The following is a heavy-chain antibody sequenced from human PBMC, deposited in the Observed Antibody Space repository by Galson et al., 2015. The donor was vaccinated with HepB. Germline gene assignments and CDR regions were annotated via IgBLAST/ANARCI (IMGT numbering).Heavy chain of an antibody. CDR1: GFTFSSYG. J-gene: IGHJ4*02. Sequence: SLRLSCAASGFTFSSYGMHWVRQAPGKGLEWVAVISYDGSNKYYADSVKGRFTISRDNSKNTLYLQMNSLRAEDTAVYYCAKDGGIQLWLHYWGQGTLVTVSS. D-gene: IGHD5-18*01. CDR3: AKDGGIQLWLHY. CDR2: ISYDGSNK. V-gene: IGHV3-30*18.